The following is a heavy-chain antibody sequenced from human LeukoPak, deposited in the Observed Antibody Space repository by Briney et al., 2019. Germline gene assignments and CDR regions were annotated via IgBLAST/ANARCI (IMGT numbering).Heavy chain of an antibody. CDR1: GYTFTGYY. D-gene: IGHD3-22*01. J-gene: IGHJ4*02. Sequence: ASVKVSCKASGYTFTGYYMHWVRQAPGQGLEWMGWINPNSGGTNYAQKFQGRVTMTRDTSISTAYMELSRLRSDDTAVYYCARTSYYDSSGGFFDYWGQGTLVTVSS. CDR3: ARTSYYDSSGGFFDY. V-gene: IGHV1-2*02. CDR2: INPNSGGT.